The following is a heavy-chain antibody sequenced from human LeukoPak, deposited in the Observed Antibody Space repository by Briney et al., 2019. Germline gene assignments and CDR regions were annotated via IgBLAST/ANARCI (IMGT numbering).Heavy chain of an antibody. CDR1: GYRFTSYW. D-gene: IGHD1-26*01. V-gene: IGHV5-51*01. J-gene: IGHJ6*02. CDR2: IYPDDSET. CDR3: ARPSSGTYYGMDV. Sequence: GESLKISCKGSGYRFTSYWIAWVRQMPGKDLEWMGIIYPDDSETRYSPSSQGQVTISADKSISTAYLQWSTLEASDTATYYCARPSSGTYYGMDVWGQGTTVTVSS.